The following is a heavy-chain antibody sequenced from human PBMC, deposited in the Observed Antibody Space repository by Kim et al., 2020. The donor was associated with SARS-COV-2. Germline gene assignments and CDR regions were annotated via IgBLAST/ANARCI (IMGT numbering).Heavy chain of an antibody. CDR1: GYTLTELS. CDR2: FDPEDGET. CDR3: ATSPAPRRGHWFDP. V-gene: IGHV1-24*01. Sequence: ASVKVSCKVSGYTLTELSMHWVRQAPGKGLEWMGGFDPEDGETIYAQKFQGRVTMTEDTSTDTAYMELSSLRSEDTAVYYCATSPAPRRGHWFDPWGQGTLVTVSS. D-gene: IGHD2-15*01. J-gene: IGHJ5*02.